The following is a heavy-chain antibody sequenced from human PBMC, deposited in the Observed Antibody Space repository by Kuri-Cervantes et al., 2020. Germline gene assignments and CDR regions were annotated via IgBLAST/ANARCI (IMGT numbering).Heavy chain of an antibody. CDR2: IYWDDDK. CDR1: GFSLSTSGVG. D-gene: IGHD3-3*01. V-gene: IGHV2-5*02. CDR3: AKTTGGGGYYDFWSGFDY. J-gene: IGHJ4*02. Sequence: SGPTLVKPTQTLTLTCTFSGFSLSTSGVGVGWIRQPPGKALEWLALIYWDDDKRYSPSLKSRLTITKDTSKNQVVLTMTNMDPLDTATYYWAKTTGGGGYYDFWSGFDYWGQGTLVTVSS.